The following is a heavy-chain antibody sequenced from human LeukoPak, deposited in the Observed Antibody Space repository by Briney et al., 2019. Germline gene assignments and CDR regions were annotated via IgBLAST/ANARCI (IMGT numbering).Heavy chain of an antibody. J-gene: IGHJ4*02. D-gene: IGHD6-13*01. Sequence: GGSLRLSCAASGFTFSSYSMNWVRQAPGKGLEWVSYITSSSSTIYYADSVKGRFTISRDNAKNSLYLQMNSLRDEDTAVYYCASGSSSSHYRYYFDYWGQGTLVTVSS. CDR1: GFTFSSYS. CDR2: ITSSSSTI. V-gene: IGHV3-48*02. CDR3: ASGSSSSHYRYYFDY.